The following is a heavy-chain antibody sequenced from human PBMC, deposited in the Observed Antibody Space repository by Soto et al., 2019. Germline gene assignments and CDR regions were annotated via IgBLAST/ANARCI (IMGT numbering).Heavy chain of an antibody. CDR2: INAGNGNA. CDR1: GYTFTSYA. Sequence: ASVKVSCKASGYTFTSYAMHWVRQAPGQRLEWMGWINAGNGNAKYSQKFQGRVTITRDTSASTAYMELSSLRSEDTAVYYCARFYCSSTSCYHYGMDVWGQGTTVTVSS. D-gene: IGHD2-2*01. V-gene: IGHV1-3*01. J-gene: IGHJ6*02. CDR3: ARFYCSSTSCYHYGMDV.